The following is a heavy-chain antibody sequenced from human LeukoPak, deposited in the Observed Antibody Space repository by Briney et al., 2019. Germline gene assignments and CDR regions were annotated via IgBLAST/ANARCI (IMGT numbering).Heavy chain of an antibody. CDR3: ARDVVVPAAISLDAFDI. CDR1: GGTFSSYA. D-gene: IGHD2-2*02. V-gene: IGHV1-18*01. CDR2: FSAYNGNT. Sequence: ASVKVSCKASGGTFSSYAISWVRQAPGQGLEWMGWFSAYNGNTNYAQKLQGRVTMTTDTSTSTAYMELRSLRSDDTAVYYCARDVVVPAAISLDAFDIWGQGTMVTVSS. J-gene: IGHJ3*02.